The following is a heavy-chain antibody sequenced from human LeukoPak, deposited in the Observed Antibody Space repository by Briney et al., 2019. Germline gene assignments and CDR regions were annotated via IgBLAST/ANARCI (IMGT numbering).Heavy chain of an antibody. V-gene: IGHV3-23*01. CDR2: ISGSGGST. D-gene: IGHD3-10*01. J-gene: IGHJ4*02. CDR1: GFTFSSQW. Sequence: GGSLRLSCAASGFTFSSQWMHWVRQAPGKGLEWVSAISGSGGSTYYADSVKGRFTISRDNSKNTLYLQMNSLRAEDTAVYYCAKAQRAYYYGSGSSDYWGQGTLVTVSS. CDR3: AKAQRAYYYGSGSSDY.